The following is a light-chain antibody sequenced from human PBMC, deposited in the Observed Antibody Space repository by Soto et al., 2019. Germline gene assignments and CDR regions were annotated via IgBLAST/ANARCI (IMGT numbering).Light chain of an antibody. J-gene: IGKJ3*01. V-gene: IGKV3-20*01. CDR1: QSVSSPY. Sequence: EVVLTQSPVTLSLSPGERATLSCRASQSVSSPYLAWYQQKHGQPPRLLIYGASSRATDIPDGFIGSGSGKQFTITIARLAPDDVAMYYCQQYGSSPLTVGPGTQVDI. CDR3: QQYGSSPLT. CDR2: GAS.